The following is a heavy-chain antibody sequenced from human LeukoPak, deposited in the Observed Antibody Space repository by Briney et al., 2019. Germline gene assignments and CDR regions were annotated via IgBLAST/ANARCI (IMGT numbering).Heavy chain of an antibody. D-gene: IGHD2-2*01. CDR3: AKGIVVVPAAIGYLDY. Sequence: GGSLRLSCAASGFTFSSYAMSWVRRAPGKGLEWVSAISGSGGSTYYADSVKGRFTISRDNSKNTLYLQMNSLRAEDTAVYYCAKGIVVVPAAIGYLDYWGQGTLVTVSS. CDR2: ISGSGGST. CDR1: GFTFSSYA. V-gene: IGHV3-23*01. J-gene: IGHJ4*02.